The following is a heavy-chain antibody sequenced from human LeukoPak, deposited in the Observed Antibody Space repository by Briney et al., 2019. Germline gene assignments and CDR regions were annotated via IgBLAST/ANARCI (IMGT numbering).Heavy chain of an antibody. D-gene: IGHD4-17*01. V-gene: IGHV4-34*01. CDR2: IYHSGST. CDR1: GGSFSGYY. J-gene: IGHJ4*02. CDR3: ARDRGDYGLGVPYY. Sequence: SETLSLTCAVYGGSFSGYYWSWIRQPPGKGLEWIGEIYHSGSTNYNPSLKSRVTISVDKSKNQFSLKLSSVTAADTAVYYCARDRGDYGLGVPYYWGQGTLVTVSS.